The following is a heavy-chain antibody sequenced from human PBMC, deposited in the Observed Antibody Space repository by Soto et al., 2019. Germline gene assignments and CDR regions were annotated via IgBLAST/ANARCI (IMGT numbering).Heavy chain of an antibody. CDR2: ISAYNGNT. D-gene: IGHD3-10*01. CDR3: ASRGSGSYLDYYGMDV. Sequence: GASVKVSCKASGYTFTSYGISWVRQAPGQGLEWMGWISAYNGNTNYAQKLQGRVTMTTDTSTSTAYMELRSLRSDDTAVYYCASRGSGSYLDYYGMDVWGQGTTVTVSS. V-gene: IGHV1-18*01. CDR1: GYTFTSYG. J-gene: IGHJ6*02.